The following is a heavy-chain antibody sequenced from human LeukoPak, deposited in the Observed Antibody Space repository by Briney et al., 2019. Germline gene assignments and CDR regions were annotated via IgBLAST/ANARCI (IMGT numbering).Heavy chain of an antibody. D-gene: IGHD2-21*02. V-gene: IGHV3-23*01. CDR3: ARHLCGGDCYYYYYGVDV. CDR2: ISGSGHTT. CDR1: GFTFSSYV. J-gene: IGHJ6*02. Sequence: GGSLRLSCAASGFTFSSYVMSWVRQAPGKGPEWVSGISGSGHTTYYADSVKGRFTISRDNSKNTLYLQMNSLRAEDTAVYYCARHLCGGDCYYYYYGVDVWGQGTTVTVSS.